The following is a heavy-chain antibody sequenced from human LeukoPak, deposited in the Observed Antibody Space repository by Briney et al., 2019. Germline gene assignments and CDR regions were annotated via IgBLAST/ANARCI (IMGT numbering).Heavy chain of an antibody. CDR1: GGSFSGYY. CDR2: INHSGST. CDR3: ARYGGLRSDY. D-gene: IGHD4-17*01. J-gene: IGHJ4*02. Sequence: PSETLSLTCAVYGGSFSGYYWSWIRQPPGKGLEWSGEINHSGSTNYNPSLKSRVTISVDTSKNQFSLKLSSVTAADTAVYYCARYGGLRSDYWGQGTLVTVSS. V-gene: IGHV4-34*01.